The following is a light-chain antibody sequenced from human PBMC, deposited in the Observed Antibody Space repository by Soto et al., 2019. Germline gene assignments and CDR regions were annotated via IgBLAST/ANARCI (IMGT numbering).Light chain of an antibody. CDR1: QSVSSN. CDR3: QQYNNWPRT. CDR2: GAS. J-gene: IGKJ1*01. V-gene: IGKV3-15*01. Sequence: EIVLTQSPGTLSLSPGERATLSCRASQSVSSNQLAWYQQKPGQAPRLLIHGASTRATGIPARFSGSGSGTEFTLTISSLQSEDFAVYYCQQYNNWPRTFGQGTKVDIK.